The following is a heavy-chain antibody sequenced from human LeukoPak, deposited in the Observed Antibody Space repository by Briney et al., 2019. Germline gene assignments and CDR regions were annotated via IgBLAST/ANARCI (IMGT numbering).Heavy chain of an antibody. V-gene: IGHV4-59*01. CDR1: GGSISSYY. Sequence: SETLSLTCTVSGGSISSYYWSWIRQPPGKGLEWIGYIYYSGSTNYNPSLKSRVTISVDTSKNQFSLKLSSVTAADTAVYYCARVQGPGYGYGYYFDYWGQGTLVTVSS. J-gene: IGHJ4*02. CDR2: IYYSGST. D-gene: IGHD5-18*01. CDR3: ARVQGPGYGYGYYFDY.